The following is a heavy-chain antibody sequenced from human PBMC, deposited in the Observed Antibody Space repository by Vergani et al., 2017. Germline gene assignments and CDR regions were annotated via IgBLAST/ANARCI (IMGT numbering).Heavy chain of an antibody. V-gene: IGHV3-33*01. Sequence: QVQLVESGGGVVQPGRSLRLSCAASGFTFSSYGMHWVRQAPGKGLGWVAVIWYDGSNKYYADSVKGRFTISRDTSKNTLYLQMNSLRAEDTAVYYCARDDSPVTTLRPMGMDVWGQGTTVTVSS. CDR2: IWYDGSNK. CDR1: GFTFSSYG. D-gene: IGHD4-17*01. J-gene: IGHJ6*02. CDR3: ARDDSPVTTLRPMGMDV.